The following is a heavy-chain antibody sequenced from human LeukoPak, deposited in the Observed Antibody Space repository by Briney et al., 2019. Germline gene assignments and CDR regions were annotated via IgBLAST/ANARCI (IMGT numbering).Heavy chain of an antibody. CDR1: GGSITSYY. CDR2: IYNSGST. Sequence: SETLSLTCSVSGGSITSYYWSWIRQPPGKGLDWIGFIYNSGSTNYNPSLKSRVTMSVDTSKSLFSLRLSSVTAADTAMYYCARPREYNTNTYYFDYWGQGILVTVSS. J-gene: IGHJ4*02. V-gene: IGHV4-59*12. CDR3: ARPREYNTNTYYFDY. D-gene: IGHD1-14*01.